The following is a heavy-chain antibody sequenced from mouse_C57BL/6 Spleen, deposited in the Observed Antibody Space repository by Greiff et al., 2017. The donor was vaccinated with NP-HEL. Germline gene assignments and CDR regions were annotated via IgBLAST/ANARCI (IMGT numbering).Heavy chain of an antibody. D-gene: IGHD4-1*01. CDR3: ARRANLYYFDY. J-gene: IGHJ2*01. CDR2: IDPNSGGT. V-gene: IGHV1-72*01. CDR1: GYTFTSYW. Sequence: QPQQPRAALLHPFSSFNLSCKASGYTFTSYWMHWVKQRPGRGLEWIGRIDPNSGGTKYNEKFKSKATLTVDKPSSTAYMQLSSLTSEDSAVYYCARRANLYYFDYWGQGTTLTVSS.